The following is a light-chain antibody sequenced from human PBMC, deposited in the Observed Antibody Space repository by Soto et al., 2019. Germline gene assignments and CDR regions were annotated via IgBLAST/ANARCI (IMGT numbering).Light chain of an antibody. CDR1: QNIRTY. CDR3: QQSYSTPFT. CDR2: AAS. J-gene: IGKJ3*01. Sequence: DIQMTQSPYSLSASVGDSVTITCRASQNIRTYLNWYQQKPGKAPKLLIYAASSLQSGVPSRFSGSGSGTDFTLTISSLQPEDFATYYCQQSYSTPFTFGPGTKVDIK. V-gene: IGKV1-39*01.